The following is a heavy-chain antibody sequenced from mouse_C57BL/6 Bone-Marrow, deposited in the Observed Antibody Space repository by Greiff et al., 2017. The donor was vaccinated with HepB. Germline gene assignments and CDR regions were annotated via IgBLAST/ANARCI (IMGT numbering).Heavy chain of an antibody. CDR1: GYSITSGYF. V-gene: IGHV3-6*01. D-gene: IGHD1-1*01. J-gene: IGHJ1*03. CDR3: ARDPFLYYGSFYWYFDV. CDR2: ISYDGSN. Sequence: EVHLVESGPGLVKPSQSLSLTCSVTGYSITSGYFWNWIRKFPGNKLEWMGYISYDGSNNYNPSLKNRISITRDTSNNQFFMKLSSVTTEDTATYYCARDPFLYYGSFYWYFDVWGTGTTVTVSS.